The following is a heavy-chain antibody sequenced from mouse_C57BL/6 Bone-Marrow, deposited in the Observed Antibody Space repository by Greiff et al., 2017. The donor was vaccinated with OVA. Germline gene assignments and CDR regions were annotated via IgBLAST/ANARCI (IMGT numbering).Heavy chain of an antibody. CDR3: ARSYDYDGYRYFDV. CDR2: IDPSDSYT. D-gene: IGHD2-4*01. V-gene: IGHV1-50*01. CDR1: GYTFTSYW. J-gene: IGHJ1*03. Sequence: QVQLQQPGAELVKPGASVKLSCKASGYTFTSYWMQWVKQRPGQGLEWIGEIDPSDSYTNYNQKFKGKATLTVDTSSSTAYMQLSSLTSEDSAVYYCARSYDYDGYRYFDVWGTGTTVTVSS.